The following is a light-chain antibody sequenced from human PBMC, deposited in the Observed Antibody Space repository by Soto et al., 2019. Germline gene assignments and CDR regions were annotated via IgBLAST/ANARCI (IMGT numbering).Light chain of an antibody. J-gene: IGKJ4*01. CDR2: SAS. CDR1: QSPLHSNGNTY. CDR3: MNAVQTLT. Sequence: DIVMTQSPPSLAVTLVDPASISCRSSQSPLHSNGNTYLDWYLQKPGQSPQLLIYSASNRASGVPDSFSGTGSDTDFTLKISRVEAEDVGVYYCMNAVQTLTFGGGTKVEIK. V-gene: IGKV2-28*01.